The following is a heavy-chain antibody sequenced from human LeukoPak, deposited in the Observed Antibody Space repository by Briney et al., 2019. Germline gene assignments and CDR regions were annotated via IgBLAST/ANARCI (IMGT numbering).Heavy chain of an antibody. CDR3: ATSAGYYGSGSYSVDV. J-gene: IGHJ6*04. D-gene: IGHD3-10*01. V-gene: IGHV3-11*04. Sequence: GGTLRLSCAASGFTFSDYYMSWIRQAPGKGLEWVSYISSSGSTIYYADSVKGRFTISRDNAKNSLYLQMNSLRAEDTAVYYCATSAGYYGSGSYSVDVWGKGTTVTVSS. CDR1: GFTFSDYY. CDR2: ISSSGSTI.